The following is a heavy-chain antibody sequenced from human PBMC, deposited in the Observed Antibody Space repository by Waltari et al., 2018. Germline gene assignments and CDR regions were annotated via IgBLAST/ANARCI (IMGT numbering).Heavy chain of an antibody. D-gene: IGHD4-4*01. CDR3: ARDSNPGGYMDV. V-gene: IGHV4-59*01. CDR1: GGSISSYY. J-gene: IGHJ6*03. CDR2: IYYSGST. Sequence: QVQLQESGPGLVKPSATLSLTCTVSGGSISSYYWSWIRQPPGKGLEWIGYIYYSGSTNYNPSLKSRVTISVDTSKNQFSLKLSSVTAADTAVYYCARDSNPGGYMDVWGKGTTVTVSS.